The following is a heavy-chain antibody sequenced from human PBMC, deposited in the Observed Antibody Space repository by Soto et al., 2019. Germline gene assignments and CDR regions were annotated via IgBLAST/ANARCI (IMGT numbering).Heavy chain of an antibody. Sequence: GGSLRLSCAASGYTLSDYYMSWIRQAPGKGLEWISYIDTSSTKIYYADSVKGRFTISRDNAKNSLYLEMNSLRDEDTAVYYCASHYDMWSGYLSPVDYWGQGTQVTVSS. CDR1: GYTLSDYY. CDR3: ASHYDMWSGYLSPVDY. D-gene: IGHD3-3*01. J-gene: IGHJ4*02. V-gene: IGHV3-11*01. CDR2: IDTSSTKI.